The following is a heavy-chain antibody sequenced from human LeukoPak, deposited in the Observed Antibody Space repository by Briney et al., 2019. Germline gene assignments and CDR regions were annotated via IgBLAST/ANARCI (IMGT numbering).Heavy chain of an antibody. D-gene: IGHD5-12*01. J-gene: IGHJ6*03. V-gene: IGHV4-39*07. Sequence: SRVTISVDTSKNQFSLKLSSVTAADTAVYYCARERGYSGYDSYYYYYYMDVWGKGTTVTVSS. CDR3: ARERGYSGYDSYYYYYYMDV.